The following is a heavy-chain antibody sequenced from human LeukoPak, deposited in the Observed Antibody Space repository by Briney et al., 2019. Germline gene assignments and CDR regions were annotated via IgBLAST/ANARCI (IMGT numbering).Heavy chain of an antibody. V-gene: IGHV4-59*08. Sequence: SETLSLTCTVSGSSISNYYWSWIRQPPGKGLEWIGYIYYSGSTYYNPSLKSRVTISVDTSKNQFSLKLNSVTAADTAVYYCARQWRYWGQGILVTVSS. CDR2: IYYSGST. CDR3: ARQWRY. D-gene: IGHD5-12*01. CDR1: GSSISNYY. J-gene: IGHJ4*02.